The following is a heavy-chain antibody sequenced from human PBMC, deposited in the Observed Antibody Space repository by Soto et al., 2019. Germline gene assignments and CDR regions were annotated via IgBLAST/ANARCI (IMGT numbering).Heavy chain of an antibody. CDR2: ISAYNGNT. J-gene: IGHJ4*02. CDR1: GYTFTSYG. D-gene: IGHD2-15*01. CDR3: AIDRGYCSGGSCRITKGALDY. Sequence: VQLVQSGAEVKKPRASVKVSCKASGYTFTSYGISWVRQAPGQGLEWMGWISAYNGNTNYAQKLQGRVTMTTDTSTSTAYMELRSLRSDDTAVYYWAIDRGYCSGGSCRITKGALDYWGQGTLVTVSS. V-gene: IGHV1-18*01.